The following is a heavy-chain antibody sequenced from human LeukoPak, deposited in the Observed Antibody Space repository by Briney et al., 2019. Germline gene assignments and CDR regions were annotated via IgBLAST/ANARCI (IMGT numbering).Heavy chain of an antibody. Sequence: ASVKVSCKVSGYTLTELSMHWVRQAPGQGLEWMGIINPSGGSTSYAQKFQGRVTMTRDTSTSTVYMELSSLRSEDTAVYYCATRLDSSSGGFDYWGQGTLVTVSS. D-gene: IGHD3-22*01. CDR3: ATRLDSSSGGFDY. CDR1: GYTLTELS. CDR2: INPSGGST. J-gene: IGHJ4*02. V-gene: IGHV1-46*01.